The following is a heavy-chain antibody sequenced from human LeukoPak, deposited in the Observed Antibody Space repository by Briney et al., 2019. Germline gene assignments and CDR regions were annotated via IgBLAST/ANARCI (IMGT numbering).Heavy chain of an antibody. CDR3: ARLVGLSTTASY. V-gene: IGHV1-2*02. D-gene: IGHD5/OR15-5a*01. CDR1: GYTFIGYY. CDR2: INPTSGGT. Sequence: GASVKVSCKASGYTFIGYYLHWVRQAPGQGLEWMGWINPTSGGTNYAQKFQDRVIMTRDTSINTAYMELSRLRSDDTAVYYCARLVGLSTTASYWGQGTLVIVSS. J-gene: IGHJ4*02.